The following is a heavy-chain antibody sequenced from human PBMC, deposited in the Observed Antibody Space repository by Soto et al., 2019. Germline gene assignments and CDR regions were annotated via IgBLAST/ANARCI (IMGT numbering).Heavy chain of an antibody. D-gene: IGHD3-9*01. V-gene: IGHV3-23*01. J-gene: IGHJ3*02. CDR1: GFTFSSYA. CDR3: AKDIPYYDILTGYYRALVRDAFDI. CDR2: ISGSGGST. Sequence: GGSLRLSCAASGFTFSSYAMSWVRQAPGKGLEWVSAISGSGGSTYYADSVKGRFTISRDNSKDTLYLQMNSLRAEDTAVYYCAKDIPYYDILTGYYRALVRDAFDIWGQGTMVTXSS.